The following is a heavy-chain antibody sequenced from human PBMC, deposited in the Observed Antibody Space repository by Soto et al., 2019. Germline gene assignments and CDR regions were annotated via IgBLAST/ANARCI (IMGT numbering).Heavy chain of an antibody. CDR3: ARMTTVTTWALEY. CDR1: GGSISSGGYY. CDR2: IYYSGST. J-gene: IGHJ4*02. D-gene: IGHD4-17*01. Sequence: QVQLQESGPGLVKPSQTLSLTCTVSGGSISSGGYYWSWIRQHPGKGLEWIGYIYYSGSTYYNPSLKSRVTISVDTSKNQFPLKLSSVTAADTAVYYCARMTTVTTWALEYWGQGTLVTVSS. V-gene: IGHV4-31*03.